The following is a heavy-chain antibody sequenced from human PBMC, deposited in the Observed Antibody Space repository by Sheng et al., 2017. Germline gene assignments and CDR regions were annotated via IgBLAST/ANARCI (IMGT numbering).Heavy chain of an antibody. J-gene: IGHJ3*02. CDR1: GYTFSKYG. Sequence: QVQLVQSGPEVKKPGASVKVSCKTSGYTFSKYGISWVRQAPGQGLEWMGWISPHNGNTEYAQRFQGRVTMATDTSTSTGYMELRSLRSDDTAVFYCARDVERREDSGDYHGAFDIWAKGQWSPSLQ. V-gene: IGHV1-18*01. CDR3: ARDVERREDSGDYHGAFDI. D-gene: IGHD1-1*01. CDR2: ISPHNGNT.